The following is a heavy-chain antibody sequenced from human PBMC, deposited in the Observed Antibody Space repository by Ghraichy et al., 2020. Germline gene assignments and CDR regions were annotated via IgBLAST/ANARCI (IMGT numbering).Heavy chain of an antibody. CDR1: GFTFSSYS. D-gene: IGHD4-17*01. V-gene: IGHV3-48*02. CDR2: ISSSSTI. CDR3: ARANGDYRAFDI. Sequence: GGSLRLSCAASGFTFSSYSMNWVRQAPGKGLEWVSYISSSSTIYYADSVKGRFTISRDNAKNSLYLQMNSLRDEDTAVYYCARANGDYRAFDIWGQGTMVTVSS. J-gene: IGHJ3*02.